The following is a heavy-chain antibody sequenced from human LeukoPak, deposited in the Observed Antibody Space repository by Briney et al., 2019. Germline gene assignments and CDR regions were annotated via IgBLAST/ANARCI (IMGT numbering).Heavy chain of an antibody. V-gene: IGHV4-38-2*02. CDR3: ARDRGVRGEMDF. D-gene: IGHD3-10*01. CDR2: ILHSGST. CDR1: GYSISSAYY. J-gene: IGHJ4*02. Sequence: SETLSLTCAVSGYSISSAYYWGWIRQPPGKGLEWIGSILHSGSTDYNRSLKSRVTISVDTSKNHFSLKLTSVTAADTAVYYCARDRGVRGEMDFWGQGTLVTVSS.